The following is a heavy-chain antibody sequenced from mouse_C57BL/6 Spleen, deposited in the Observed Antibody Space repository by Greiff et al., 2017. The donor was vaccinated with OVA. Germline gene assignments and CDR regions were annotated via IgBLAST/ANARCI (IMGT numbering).Heavy chain of an antibody. Sequence: EVKVEESGPGLVKPSQSLSITCSVTGYSITSGYYWNWIRQFPGNKLEWMGYISYDGSNNYNPYLKNRISITRDTSKNQFFLKLNSVTTEDTATYYCARENYGSNPWFAYWGQGTLVTVSA. J-gene: IGHJ3*01. V-gene: IGHV3-6*01. D-gene: IGHD1-1*01. CDR1: GYSITSGYY. CDR3: ARENYGSNPWFAY. CDR2: ISYDGSN.